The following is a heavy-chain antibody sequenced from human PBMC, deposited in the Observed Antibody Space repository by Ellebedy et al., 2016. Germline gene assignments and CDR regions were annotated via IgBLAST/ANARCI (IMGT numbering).Heavy chain of an antibody. Sequence: ASVKVSCKASGGTFSSYAISWVRQAPGQGLEWMGGIIPMSGIVHYAQKFQGGVTITADKSTGTAYLELSSLRSEDTAVYYCARGGSCTSSSCYYGAFDVWGQGTMVTVSS. CDR2: IIPMSGIV. CDR3: ARGGSCTSSSCYYGAFDV. D-gene: IGHD2-2*01. V-gene: IGHV1-69*10. CDR1: GGTFSSYA. J-gene: IGHJ3*01.